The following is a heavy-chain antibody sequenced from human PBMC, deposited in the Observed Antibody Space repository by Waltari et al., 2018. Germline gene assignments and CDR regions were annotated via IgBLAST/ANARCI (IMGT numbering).Heavy chain of an antibody. CDR1: G. Sequence: GWSWVRQSPGKGLEWIGQTHHSGRTHYNPSFESRLSMSVDRSKNQFSLNLNSVTAADTAVYYCAGDRAIGLFFDYWGQGTLVTVSS. D-gene: IGHD2-2*01. V-gene: IGHV4-4*02. CDR2: THHSGRT. CDR3: AGDRAIGLFFDY. J-gene: IGHJ4*02.